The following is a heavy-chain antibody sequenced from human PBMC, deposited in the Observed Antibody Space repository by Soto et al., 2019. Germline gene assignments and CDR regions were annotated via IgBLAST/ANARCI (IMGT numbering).Heavy chain of an antibody. V-gene: IGHV1-18*01. CDR1: GYTFTSYG. CDR2: ISAYNGNT. D-gene: IGHD5-12*01. J-gene: IGHJ3*02. CDR3: ASSDGYNPLGAFDI. Sequence: ASVKVSCKASGYTFTSYGISWVRQAPGQGLEWMGWISAYNGNTNYAQKLQGRVTMTTDTSTSTAYMELRSLRSDDTAVYYCASSDGYNPLGAFDIWGQGTMVTVSS.